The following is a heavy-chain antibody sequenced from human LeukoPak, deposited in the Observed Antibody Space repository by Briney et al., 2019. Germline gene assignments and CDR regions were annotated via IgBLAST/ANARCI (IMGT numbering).Heavy chain of an antibody. CDR2: IIPIFGTA. J-gene: IGHJ6*02. D-gene: IGHD6-19*01. CDR1: GGTFSSYA. Sequence: ASVKVSCKASGGTFSSYAISWVRQAPGQGLEWMGGIIPIFGTANYAQKFQGRVTITADESTSTAYMELSSLRSEDTAVYYCARDGRYSSGWYGMDVWGQGTTVTVSS. CDR3: ARDGRYSSGWYGMDV. V-gene: IGHV1-69*13.